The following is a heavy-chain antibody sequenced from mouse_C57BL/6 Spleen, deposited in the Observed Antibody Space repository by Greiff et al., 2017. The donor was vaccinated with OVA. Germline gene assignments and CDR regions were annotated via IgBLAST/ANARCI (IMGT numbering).Heavy chain of an antibody. Sequence: VQLKESGPGLVKPSQSLSLTCSVTGYSITSGYYWNWIRQFPGNKLEWMGYISYDGSNNYNPSLKNRISITRDTSKNQFFLKLNSVTTEDTATYYCARDYDYSYYYAMDYWGQGTSGTVSS. CDR2: ISYDGSN. D-gene: IGHD2-4*01. J-gene: IGHJ4*01. CDR1: GYSITSGYY. V-gene: IGHV3-6*01. CDR3: ARDYDYSYYYAMDY.